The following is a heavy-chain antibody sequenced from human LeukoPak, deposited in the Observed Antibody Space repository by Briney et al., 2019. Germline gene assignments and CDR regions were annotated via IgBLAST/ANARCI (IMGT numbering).Heavy chain of an antibody. J-gene: IGHJ4*02. CDR2: INSDGSST. CDR3: ASAGYSSSWCHY. D-gene: IGHD6-13*01. V-gene: IGHV3-74*01. Sequence: GGSLRLSCAASGFTLSSYWMHWVRQAPGKGLVWVSRINSDGSSTSYADSVKGRFTISRDNAKNTLYLQMNSLRAEDTAVYYCASAGYSSSWCHYWGQGTLVTVSS. CDR1: GFTLSSYW.